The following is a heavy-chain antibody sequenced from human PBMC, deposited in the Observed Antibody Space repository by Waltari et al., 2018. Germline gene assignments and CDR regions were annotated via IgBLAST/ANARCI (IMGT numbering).Heavy chain of an antibody. Sequence: QVQLQQWGAGLLKPSETLSLTCAVYGGSFSGYYWSWIRQPPGKGLEWIGEINHSGSANYNPSLKSRDTISVDTSKNQFSLKLSSVTAADTAVYYCARAIGKVAYYFDYWGQGTLVTVSS. CDR3: ARAIGKVAYYFDY. CDR2: INHSGSA. V-gene: IGHV4-34*01. D-gene: IGHD2-15*01. J-gene: IGHJ4*02. CDR1: GGSFSGYY.